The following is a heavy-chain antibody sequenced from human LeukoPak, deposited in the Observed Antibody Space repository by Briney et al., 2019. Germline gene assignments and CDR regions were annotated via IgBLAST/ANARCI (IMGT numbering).Heavy chain of an antibody. CDR3: ARVPAAGYFDY. V-gene: IGHV1-2*02. D-gene: IGHD2-2*01. CDR2: INPNSGGT. J-gene: IGHJ4*02. Sequence: ASVKVSCRASGYTFTGYYTHWVRQAPGQGLEWMGWINPNSGGTNYAQKFQGRVTMTRDTSISTAYMELSRLRSDDTAVYYCARVPAAGYFDYWGQGTLVTVSS. CDR1: GYTFTGYY.